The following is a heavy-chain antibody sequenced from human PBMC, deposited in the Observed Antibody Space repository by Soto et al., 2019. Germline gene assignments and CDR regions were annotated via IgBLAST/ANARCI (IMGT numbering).Heavy chain of an antibody. CDR3: ASTTWIHLWYDALDM. CDR1: EYTFTNYD. CDR2: MNPNSGNT. V-gene: IGHV1-8*01. J-gene: IGHJ3*02. Sequence: QVQLVQSGAEVKKPGASVKVSCKASEYTFTNYDINWVRQATGQGLEWMGWMNPNSGNTGYAQKFQGRVTMTRNTSINTAYMELSSLRSEDTAVYYRASTTWIHLWYDALDMWGQGTMVTVSS. D-gene: IGHD5-18*01.